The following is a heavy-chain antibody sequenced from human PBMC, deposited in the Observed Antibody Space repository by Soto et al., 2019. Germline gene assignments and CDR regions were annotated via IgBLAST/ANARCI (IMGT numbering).Heavy chain of an antibody. CDR2: IYYSGST. V-gene: IGHV4-59*11. D-gene: IGHD7-27*01. CDR3: ATGERQYYFDY. J-gene: IGHJ4*02. CDR1: GDSIKTHY. Sequence: SETLSLTCNVTGDSIKTHYWSWIRQAPGKGLEWIGYIYYSGSTLYNPSLKRRVTISADMAKNQFSLRLTSPTAADTAVYYCATGERQYYFDYWGQGTLVTVSS.